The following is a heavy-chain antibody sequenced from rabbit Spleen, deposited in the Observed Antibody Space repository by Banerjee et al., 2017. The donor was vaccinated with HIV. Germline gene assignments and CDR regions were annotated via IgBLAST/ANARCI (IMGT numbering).Heavy chain of an antibody. Sequence: QEQLVESGGGLVQSEGSLTLTCTASGFSFSSSYYMCWVRQAPGKGLEWIACIDTSNGDTDYANWPKGRFTISKASSTTVTLQMTSLTAADTATYFCVRDDTISDWYFDLWGPGTLVTVS. CDR2: IDTSNGDT. CDR1: GFSFSSSYY. D-gene: IGHD1-1*01. CDR3: VRDDTISDWYFDL. V-gene: IGHV1S45*01. J-gene: IGHJ4*01.